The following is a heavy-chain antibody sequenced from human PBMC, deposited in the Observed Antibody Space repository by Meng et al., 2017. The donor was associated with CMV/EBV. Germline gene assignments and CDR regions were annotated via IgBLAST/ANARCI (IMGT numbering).Heavy chain of an antibody. CDR2: IIPIFGTA. J-gene: IGHJ4*02. D-gene: IGHD2-2*01. V-gene: IGHV1-69*05. CDR3: ARAGDIVVVPAASGLDY. CDR1: TVSSYA. Sequence: TVSSYAISGVRQAPGQGLEWMGGIIPIFGTANYAQKFQGRVTITTDESTSTAYMELSSLRSEDTAVYYCARAGDIVVVPAASGLDYWGQGTLVTVSS.